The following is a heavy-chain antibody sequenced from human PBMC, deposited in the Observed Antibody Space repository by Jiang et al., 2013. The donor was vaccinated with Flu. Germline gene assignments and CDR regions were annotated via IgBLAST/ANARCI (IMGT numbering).Heavy chain of an antibody. D-gene: IGHD3-22*01. CDR1: GGTFSSYA. CDR3: ASRGGSSGYEYYFDY. Sequence: ESGAEVKKPGSSVTVSCKASGGTFSSYAISWVRQAPGQGLEWMGGIIPIFGTANYAQKFQGRVTITADKSTSTAYMELSSLRSEDTAVYYCASRGGSSGYEYYFDYWGQGTLVTVSS. CDR2: IIPIFGTA. J-gene: IGHJ4*02. V-gene: IGHV1-69*06.